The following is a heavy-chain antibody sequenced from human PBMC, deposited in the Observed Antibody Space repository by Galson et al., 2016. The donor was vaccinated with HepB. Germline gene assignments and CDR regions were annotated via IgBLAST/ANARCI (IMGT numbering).Heavy chain of an antibody. CDR1: GGSVDNYY. V-gene: IGHV4-59*02. CDR3: ARLPKTEAYFDP. J-gene: IGHJ5*02. Sequence: SETLSLTCTVSGGSVDNYYWSWIRQPPGKELQYIGRIYSTGSTEYNPSLKGRLTISVDTSKTQFSLKLTSMTAADTAVYHCARLPKTEAYFDPWGQGTLVTVSS. CDR2: IYSTGST.